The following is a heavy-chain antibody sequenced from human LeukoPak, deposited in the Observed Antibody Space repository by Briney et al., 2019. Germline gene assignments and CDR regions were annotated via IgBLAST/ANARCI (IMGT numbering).Heavy chain of an antibody. V-gene: IGHV1-2*02. CDR3: ARSEYSSGWGADFDY. Sequence: ASVKVSCKASGYTFTGYYMHWVRQTPGQGLEGMGWINPNSGGTNYAQKFQGRVTMTRDTSISTAYMELSRLRSDDTAVYYCARSEYSSGWGADFDYWGQGTLVTVSS. CDR1: GYTFTGYY. D-gene: IGHD6-19*01. CDR2: INPNSGGT. J-gene: IGHJ4*02.